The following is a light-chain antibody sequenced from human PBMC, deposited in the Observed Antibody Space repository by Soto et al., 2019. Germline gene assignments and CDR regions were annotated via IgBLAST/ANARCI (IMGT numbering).Light chain of an antibody. V-gene: IGLV2-8*01. CDR2: EVS. J-gene: IGLJ1*01. Sequence: LTQPPSASGSPGQSVTISCTGTSSDVGGYNYVSWYQQHPGKAPKLMIYEVSKRPSGVPDRFSGSKSGNTASLTVSGPQAEDGADYYCSSNAGSNAYVFGTGAKVTV. CDR1: SSDVGGYNY. CDR3: SSNAGSNAYV.